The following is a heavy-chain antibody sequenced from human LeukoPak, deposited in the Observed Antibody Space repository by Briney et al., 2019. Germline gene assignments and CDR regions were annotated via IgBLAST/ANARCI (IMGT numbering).Heavy chain of an antibody. Sequence: GGSLRLSCEASGFTFNTYAMHWVRQAPGKGLEWVSILTGSGYTTYYAASVKGRFTISRDNSKNTVYLQMDTLRAEDTAVYYCAKDIRAHCGGDCHSYDSWGQGTLVTVSS. V-gene: IGHV3-23*01. CDR2: LTGSGYTT. D-gene: IGHD2-21*02. CDR3: AKDIRAHCGGDCHSYDS. CDR1: GFTFNTYA. J-gene: IGHJ4*02.